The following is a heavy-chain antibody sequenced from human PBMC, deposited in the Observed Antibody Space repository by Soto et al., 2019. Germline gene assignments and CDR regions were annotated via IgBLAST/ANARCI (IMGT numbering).Heavy chain of an antibody. CDR3: TKGRSTTGFFGY. CDR2: ISGSGGST. D-gene: IGHD1-26*01. Sequence: EVQLMESGGGLVQPGGSLRLSCAASGFTFSNYAMSWVRQAPGKGLEWVSGISGSGGSTYYADSVKGRFTVSRDNSKNTLYLQMNSLRAEDTAVYCCTKGRSTTGFFGYWGQGTLATVSS. V-gene: IGHV3-23*01. J-gene: IGHJ4*02. CDR1: GFTFSNYA.